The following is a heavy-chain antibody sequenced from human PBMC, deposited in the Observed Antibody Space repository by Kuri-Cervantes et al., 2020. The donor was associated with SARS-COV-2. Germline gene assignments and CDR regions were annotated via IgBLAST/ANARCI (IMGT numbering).Heavy chain of an antibody. CDR3: ARSEWGDGYNEEYDFDY. D-gene: IGHD5-24*01. CDR1: GYSFSSYS. V-gene: IGHV1-69*13. Sequence: SVKVSCKASGYSFSSYSFNWVRQAPGKGLEWMGGFDPEDGETIYAQKFQGRVTITADASTSTAYMELSSLRSEDTAVYYCARSEWGDGYNEEYDFDYWGQGTLVTVSS. J-gene: IGHJ4*02. CDR2: FDPEDGET.